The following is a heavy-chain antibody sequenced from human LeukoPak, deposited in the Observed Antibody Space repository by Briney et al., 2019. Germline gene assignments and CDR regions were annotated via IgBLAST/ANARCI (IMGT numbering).Heavy chain of an antibody. CDR2: IIPIFGTA. V-gene: IGHV1-69*01. Sequence: SVKVSCKASGGTFSSYAISWVRQAPGQGLEWMGGIIPIFGTANYAQKFQGRVTITADESTSTAYMELSSLRSEDTAVYYCARGGQIYYDSSGYRNTDAFDIWGQGTMVTGSS. CDR1: GGTFSSYA. CDR3: ARGGQIYYDSSGYRNTDAFDI. D-gene: IGHD3-22*01. J-gene: IGHJ3*02.